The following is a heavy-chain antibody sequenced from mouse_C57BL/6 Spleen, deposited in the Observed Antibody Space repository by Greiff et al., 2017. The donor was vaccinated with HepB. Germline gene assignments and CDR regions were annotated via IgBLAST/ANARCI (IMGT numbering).Heavy chain of an antibody. D-gene: IGHD1-3*01. CDR3: ARSGGASLDAMDY. V-gene: IGHV1-64*01. CDR2: IHPNSGST. Sequence: QVQLQQPGAELVKPGASVKLSCKASGYNFTSYWMHWVKQRPGQGLEWIGMIHPNSGSTNYNEKFKSKATLTVDKSSSTAYMQLSSLTSEDSAVYYCARSGGASLDAMDYWGQGTSVTVSS. CDR1: GYNFTSYW. J-gene: IGHJ4*01.